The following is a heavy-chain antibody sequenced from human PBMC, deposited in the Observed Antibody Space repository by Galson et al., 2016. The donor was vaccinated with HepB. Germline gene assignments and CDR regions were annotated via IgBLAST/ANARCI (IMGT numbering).Heavy chain of an antibody. Sequence: SLRLSCAASGFTFSDYWMHWVRQDPGTGLVWVSRITRDGTSTHYADSVRGRFTISRDNAKNTLYLQMNSLRVEDTAVYYCTRDAAAAPFGSWGRGTLVTVSS. J-gene: IGHJ4*02. V-gene: IGHV3-74*01. D-gene: IGHD2-15*01. CDR3: TRDAAAAPFGS. CDR2: ITRDGTST. CDR1: GFTFSDYW.